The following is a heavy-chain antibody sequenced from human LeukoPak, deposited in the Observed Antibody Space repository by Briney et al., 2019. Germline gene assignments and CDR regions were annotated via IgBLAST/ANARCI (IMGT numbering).Heavy chain of an antibody. D-gene: IGHD6-6*01. CDR1: GGSISSSSYY. J-gene: IGHJ4*02. Sequence: PSETLSLTCTVSGGSISSSSYYWGWIRQPPGKGLEWIGSIYYSGSTYYNPSLKSRVTISVDTSKNQFSLKLSSVTAADTAVYYCARDPDSSSTFDYWGQGTLVTVSS. CDR2: IYYSGST. V-gene: IGHV4-39*07. CDR3: ARDPDSSSTFDY.